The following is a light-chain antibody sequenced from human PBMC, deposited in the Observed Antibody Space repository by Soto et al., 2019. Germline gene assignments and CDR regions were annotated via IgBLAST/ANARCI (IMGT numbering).Light chain of an antibody. CDR1: KVANKN. CDR3: LVWESSSDQYV. CDR2: DDA. J-gene: IGLJ1*01. Sequence: SYELPQPPSVSVAPGQTARITCGGEKVANKNVHWYQQKAGQAPVLGVFDDADRPSGIPDRFSGSYSGNTATLTISRVEAGDEADYYCLVWESSSDQYVFGTGNKLTVL. V-gene: IGLV3-21*02.